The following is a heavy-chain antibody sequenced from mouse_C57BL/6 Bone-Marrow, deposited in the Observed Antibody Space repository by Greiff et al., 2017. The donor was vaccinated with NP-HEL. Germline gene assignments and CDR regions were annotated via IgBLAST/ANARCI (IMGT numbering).Heavy chain of an antibody. CDR2: INPSTGGT. Sequence: VQLKESGPELVKPGASVKISCKASGYSFTGYYMNWVKQSPEKSLEWIGEINPSTGGTTYNQKFKAKATLTVDKSSSTAYMQLKSLTSEDSAVYCCARTLGYFDYWGQGTTLTVSS. CDR3: ARTLGYFDY. J-gene: IGHJ2*01. CDR1: GYSFTGYY. V-gene: IGHV1-42*01.